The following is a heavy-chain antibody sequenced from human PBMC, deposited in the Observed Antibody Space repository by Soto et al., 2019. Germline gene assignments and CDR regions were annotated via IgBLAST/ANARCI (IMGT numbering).Heavy chain of an antibody. D-gene: IGHD3-3*01. V-gene: IGHV1-2*02. CDR2: INPATGAA. CDR3: ARGGGVGVAGSAAFDM. CDR1: GYPVTAYY. Sequence: QLHLVQSGAVVKKPGASVTVSCSASGYPVTAYYMHWVRQAPGRGLEWMGGINPATGAAKYTPTSQGRVTMPRDTSTSKVFLEPSGLTSEDTAVFFRARGGGVGVAGSAAFDMWGQGTLVTVSS. J-gene: IGHJ3*02.